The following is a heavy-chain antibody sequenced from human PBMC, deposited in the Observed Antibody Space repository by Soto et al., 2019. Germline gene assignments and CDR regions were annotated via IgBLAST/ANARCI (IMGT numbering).Heavy chain of an antibody. CDR1: GFTVSSNY. J-gene: IGHJ4*02. CDR2: IYSGGST. Sequence: GGSLRLSCAASGFTVSSNYMSWVRQAPGKGLEWVSVIYSGGSTYYADSVKGRFTISRHNSKNTLYLQMNSLRAEDTAVYYCARVMGYCSGGSCHVSYWGQGTLVTVSS. CDR3: ARVMGYCSGGSCHVSY. D-gene: IGHD2-15*01. V-gene: IGHV3-53*04.